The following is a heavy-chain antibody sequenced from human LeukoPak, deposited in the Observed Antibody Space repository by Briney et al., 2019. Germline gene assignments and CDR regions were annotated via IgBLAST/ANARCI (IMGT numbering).Heavy chain of an antibody. V-gene: IGHV4-59*07. CDR2: IYYSGST. J-gene: IGHJ4*02. Sequence: SDTLSLTCTVSGGSISSYYWSWIRQPPGKGLEWIGYIYYSGSTNYNPALKSRVTISVDTSKNQFSLKLSSVTAADTAVYYCAGSDGYNPSFDCWGQGTLVTVSS. D-gene: IGHD5-24*01. CDR1: GGSISSYY. CDR3: AGSDGYNPSFDC.